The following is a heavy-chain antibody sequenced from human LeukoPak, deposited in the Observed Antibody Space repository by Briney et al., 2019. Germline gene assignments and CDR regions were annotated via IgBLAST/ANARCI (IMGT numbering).Heavy chain of an antibody. CDR1: GGSITGSSYY. D-gene: IGHD3-22*01. J-gene: IGHJ4*02. CDR2: MYYSGST. V-gene: IGHV4-39*01. CDR3: AXHYYDSTGYYYXDY. Sequence: PSETLSLTCSVSGGSITGSSYYWGWIRQPPGKGLEWIGSMYYSGSTYYNPSLKSRVTISVDTSKNQFSLKLSSVTAADTAVYYXAXHYYDSTGYYYXDYWGQGTLVXVSS.